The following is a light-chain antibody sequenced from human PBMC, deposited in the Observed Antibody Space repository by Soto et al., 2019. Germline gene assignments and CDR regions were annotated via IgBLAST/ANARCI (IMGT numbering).Light chain of an antibody. V-gene: IGKV1-39*01. Sequence: DIQMTQSPSSLSKSVGDRDTITCRASQSISNYLNWYQQTRGKAPKVLISVASSLHSGVPSRFSGSGSGTDFTLTISDLQPEDFATYYCQQSDTAPWTFGQGTKVEIK. CDR2: VAS. CDR1: QSISNY. J-gene: IGKJ1*01. CDR3: QQSDTAPWT.